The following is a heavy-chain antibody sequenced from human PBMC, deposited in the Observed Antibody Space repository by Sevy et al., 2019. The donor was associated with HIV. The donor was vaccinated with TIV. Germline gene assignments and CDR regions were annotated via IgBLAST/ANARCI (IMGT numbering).Heavy chain of an antibody. Sequence: GGSLRLSCAASGFTFSSYDMHWVRQATGKGLEWVSAIGTAGDTYYPGSVKGRFTISSENAKDSLYLQMNSLRAGDTAVYYCARVVPAATGEFDYWGQGTVVTVSS. V-gene: IGHV3-13*01. D-gene: IGHD2-2*01. CDR3: ARVVPAATGEFDY. J-gene: IGHJ4*02. CDR1: GFTFSSYD. CDR2: IGTAGDT.